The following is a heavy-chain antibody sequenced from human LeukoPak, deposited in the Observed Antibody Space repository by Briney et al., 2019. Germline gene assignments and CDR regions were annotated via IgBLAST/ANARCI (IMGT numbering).Heavy chain of an antibody. CDR2: INAGNGNT. CDR1: GYIFISYA. J-gene: IGHJ4*02. Sequence: ASVKVSCKTSGYIFISYAMHWVRQAPGQRLEWMGWINAGNGNTKYSQKFQGRVTITRDTSASTVYMELSSLRSEDTAVYYCARHRPRHGDTADYWGQGTLVTVSS. CDR3: ARHRPRHGDTADY. V-gene: IGHV1-3*01. D-gene: IGHD5-18*01.